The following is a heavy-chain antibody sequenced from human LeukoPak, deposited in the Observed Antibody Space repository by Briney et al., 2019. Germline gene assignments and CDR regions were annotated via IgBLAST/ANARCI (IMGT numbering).Heavy chain of an antibody. CDR3: AQDLVFCNHTSCNRRMADY. V-gene: IGHV3-30*02. D-gene: IGHD2-2*01. CDR2: ISNDGRSK. J-gene: IGHJ4*02. Sequence: PGGSLRLSCAASGFTFSNYDMQWGRQAPGKGLEWVTFISNDGRSKQNIDSVRGRFTVSRDNSKNTLYLQMNSLRPEDTALYYCAQDLVFCNHTSCNRRMADYWGQGTLVSVSS. CDR1: GFTFSNYD.